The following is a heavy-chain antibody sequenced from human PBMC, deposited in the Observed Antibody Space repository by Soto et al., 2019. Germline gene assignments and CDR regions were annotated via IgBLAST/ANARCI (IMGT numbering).Heavy chain of an antibody. V-gene: IGHV3-23*01. J-gene: IGHJ5*02. CDR3: ARDSTSWYYWFDP. CDR2: ISGSGHNT. D-gene: IGHD2-2*01. CDR1: RFTFNNYA. Sequence: GGSLRLSCAASRFTFNNYAMSWVRQAPGKGLQWVSTISGSGHNTYYADSVEGRFTISRDNSKNTLHLQMNSLRAEDTAIYYCARDSTSWYYWFDPWGQGTQVTVSS.